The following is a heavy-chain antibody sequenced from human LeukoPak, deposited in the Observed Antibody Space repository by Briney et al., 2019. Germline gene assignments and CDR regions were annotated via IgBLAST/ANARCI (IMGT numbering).Heavy chain of an antibody. D-gene: IGHD3-3*01. CDR2: IYYSGST. CDR3: ARDLVAGYYDFWSAYPR. J-gene: IGHJ4*02. CDR1: GASISSNY. V-gene: IGHV4-59*12. Sequence: SETLSLTCTVSGASISSNYWSWIRQPPGKGLEWIGYIYYSGSTTYNPSLKSRVTISVDRSKNQFSLKLSSVTVADTAVYYCARDLVAGYYDFWSAYPRWGQGTLVTVSS.